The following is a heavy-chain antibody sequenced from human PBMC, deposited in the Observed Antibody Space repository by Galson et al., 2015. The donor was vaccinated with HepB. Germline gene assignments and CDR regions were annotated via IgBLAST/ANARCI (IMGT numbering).Heavy chain of an antibody. Sequence: LRLSCAASGFSFSNYTMNWVRQAPGKGLEWVSSISSDSGSVSYADSVKGQFTISRDNARSSLSLHMSSLRAEDTAVYYCARGETVSGWSVDPFAIWGQGTMVTVSS. CDR1: GFSFSNYT. CDR3: ARGETVSGWSVDPFAI. CDR2: ISSDSGSV. D-gene: IGHD6-19*01. V-gene: IGHV3-21*01. J-gene: IGHJ3*02.